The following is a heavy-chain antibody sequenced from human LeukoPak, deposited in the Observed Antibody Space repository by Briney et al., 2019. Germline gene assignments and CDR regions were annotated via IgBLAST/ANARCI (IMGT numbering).Heavy chain of an antibody. Sequence: GRSLRLSCAASGFAFNTYAMHWVRQAPGQGLEWVALIWHDGSHKFYSNSVRGRFTISRDNSKNTLYLQMNSLRGEDTALYYCAKRSLDTSGYYSYFHYWGQGTLVTVSS. J-gene: IGHJ1*01. CDR1: GFAFNTYA. CDR2: IWHDGSHK. CDR3: AKRSLDTSGYYSYFHY. D-gene: IGHD3-22*01. V-gene: IGHV3-33*06.